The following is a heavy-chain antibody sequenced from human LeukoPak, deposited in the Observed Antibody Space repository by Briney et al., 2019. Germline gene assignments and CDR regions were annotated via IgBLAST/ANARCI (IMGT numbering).Heavy chain of an antibody. CDR2: IYISGVT. Sequence: GGSLRLSCTVSGVTVNSNDMNWVRQAPGKGLEWVSLIYISGVTKYADSVQGRFTISRDNSKNTLYLQMNSLRAEDAAVYYCAQRSPSYWGQGTLVTVSS. J-gene: IGHJ4*02. V-gene: IGHV3-66*01. D-gene: IGHD3-10*01. CDR3: AQRSPSY. CDR1: GVTVNSND.